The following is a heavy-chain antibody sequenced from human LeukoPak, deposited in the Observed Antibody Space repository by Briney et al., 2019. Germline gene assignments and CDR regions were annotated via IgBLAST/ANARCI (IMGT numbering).Heavy chain of an antibody. Sequence: SVKVSCKASGGTFSSYAISWVRQAPGQGLEWMGGIIPIFGTANYAQKFQGRVTITADESTSTAYMELSSLRSEDTAVYYCARNYDFWSGFDYWGQGTLVTVSS. J-gene: IGHJ4*02. CDR1: GGTFSSYA. D-gene: IGHD3-3*01. CDR3: ARNYDFWSGFDY. CDR2: IIPIFGTA. V-gene: IGHV1-69*13.